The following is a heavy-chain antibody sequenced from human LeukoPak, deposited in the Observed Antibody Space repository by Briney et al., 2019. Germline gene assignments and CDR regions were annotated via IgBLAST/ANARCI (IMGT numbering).Heavy chain of an antibody. D-gene: IGHD3-22*01. J-gene: IGHJ3*02. CDR3: ARGPIVGVYI. V-gene: IGHV3-74*03. Sequence: GGSLRLSCAASGFTFSSYWMHWVRQAPGKGLVWVSRINGDGSSTKYADSVKGRFTISRDNAKNTLYPQMNSLRAEDTAIYYCARGPIVGVYIWGQGTMVTVSS. CDR1: GFTFSSYW. CDR2: INGDGSST.